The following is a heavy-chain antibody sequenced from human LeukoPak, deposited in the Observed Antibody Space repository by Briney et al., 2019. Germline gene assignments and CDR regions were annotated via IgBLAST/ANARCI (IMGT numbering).Heavy chain of an antibody. CDR2: ISERGDS. CDR3: ARSKDILLGDSDAFDL. Sequence: PSETLSLTCTVSGGAISTYSWSWMRQPPGNVLEWIGYISERGDSNSNPSLKSRVTMSVDASKNQFSLKLGSVTAADTAVYYCARSKDILLGDSDAFDLWGRGTTVTVSS. CDR1: GGAISTYS. D-gene: IGHD2-21*01. J-gene: IGHJ3*01. V-gene: IGHV4-59*01.